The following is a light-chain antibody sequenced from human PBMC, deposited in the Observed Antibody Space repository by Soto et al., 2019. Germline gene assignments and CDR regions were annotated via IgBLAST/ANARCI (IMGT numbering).Light chain of an antibody. V-gene: IGLV2-8*01. CDR1: SSDVGGYNY. Sequence: QSVLTQPPSASGSPGQSVTISCTGTSSDVGGYNYVSWYQQHPGKAPKLMIYEVSKRASGVPDRFSGAKSGNTASLTVSGLQAEDEADYYCSSYAGSNNLYVFRSGTKVTVL. J-gene: IGLJ1*01. CDR3: SSYAGSNNLYV. CDR2: EVS.